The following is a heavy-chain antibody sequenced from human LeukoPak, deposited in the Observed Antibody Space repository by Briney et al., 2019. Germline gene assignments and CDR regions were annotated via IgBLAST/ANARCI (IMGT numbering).Heavy chain of an antibody. V-gene: IGHV3-11*03. CDR1: GFTFSSYA. D-gene: IGHD5-12*01. J-gene: IGHJ4*02. CDR3: ARHTKEYDGYESSFDY. Sequence: GGSLRLSCAASGFTFSSYAMSWVRQAPGKVLEWVSYISGSTSHTNYADSVKGRFTISRDSAKNSLFLHMNSLRAEDTAIYFCARHTKEYDGYESSFDYWGQGTLVTVSS. CDR2: ISGSTSHT.